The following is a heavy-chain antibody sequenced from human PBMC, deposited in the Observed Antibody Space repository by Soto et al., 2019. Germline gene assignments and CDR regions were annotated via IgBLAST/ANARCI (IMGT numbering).Heavy chain of an antibody. CDR1: GGSISSSSNY. J-gene: IGHJ5*02. V-gene: IGHV4-39*01. D-gene: IGHD3-10*01. CDR2: IYYSGST. Sequence: QLPLQESGPGLVKPSETLSLTCTVSGGSISSSSNYWGWIRQPPGKGLEWIGRIYYSGSTYYNASLKSRVTIFVDTSKNQFSLKLSAVTAADTAVYYCASPDGSGRYPAWFYPWGQGALVTVSS. CDR3: ASPDGSGRYPAWFYP.